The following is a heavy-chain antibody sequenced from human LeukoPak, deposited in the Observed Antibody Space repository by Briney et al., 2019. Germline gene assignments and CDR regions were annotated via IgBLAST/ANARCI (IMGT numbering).Heavy chain of an antibody. V-gene: IGHV4-30-2*01. Sequence: SETLSLTYTVSGGSISSGGYYWSWIRQPPGKGLEWIGYIYHSGSTYYNPSLKSRVTISVDRSKNQFSLKLSSVTAADTAVYYCARDPSIMITFGGGGLWGQGTLVTVSS. CDR2: IYHSGST. D-gene: IGHD3-16*01. J-gene: IGHJ4*02. CDR3: ARDPSIMITFGGGGL. CDR1: GGSISSGGYY.